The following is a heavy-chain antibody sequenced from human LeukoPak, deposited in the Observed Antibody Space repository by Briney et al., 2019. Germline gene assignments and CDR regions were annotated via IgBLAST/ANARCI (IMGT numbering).Heavy chain of an antibody. Sequence: SETLSLTCAVSGGSFGGHYWSWIRQPPGKGLEWIGEINHSGSINYNPSLKSRVTMPVDTSKNQFSLRLSSVTAADTAVYYCARVGGSYDDVDYWGQGTRVTVSS. V-gene: IGHV4-34*01. J-gene: IGHJ4*02. D-gene: IGHD1-26*01. CDR3: ARVGGSYDDVDY. CDR1: GGSFGGHY. CDR2: INHSGSI.